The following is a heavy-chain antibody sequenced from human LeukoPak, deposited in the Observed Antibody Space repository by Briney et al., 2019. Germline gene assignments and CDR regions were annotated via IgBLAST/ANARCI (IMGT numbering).Heavy chain of an antibody. J-gene: IGHJ4*02. CDR2: IYHSGST. Sequence: PSQTLSLTCTVSGGSISSGGYYWSWIRQPPGTGLEWIGYIYHSGSTYYNPFLMSRVTISVDRSKNQFSLKLSSVTAADTAVYYCARGGGDYFDYWGQGTLVTVSS. CDR1: GGSISSGGYY. CDR3: ARGGGDYFDY. V-gene: IGHV4-30-2*01. D-gene: IGHD3-16*01.